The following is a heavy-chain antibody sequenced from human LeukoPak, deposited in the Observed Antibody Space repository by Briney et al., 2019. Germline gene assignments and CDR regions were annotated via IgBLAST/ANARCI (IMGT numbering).Heavy chain of an antibody. D-gene: IGHD1-26*01. CDR1: GFTFSRYG. V-gene: IGHV3-23*01. J-gene: IGHJ4*02. CDR3: GKDGGRYQFDY. Sequence: GGSLRLSCAASGFTFSRYGMSWVRQAPGKGLEWVSAISGSGSKAYYADSVKGLFTIYRDNSKSTLYLQMNSRGAEDKGVYYCGKDGGRYQFDYWGQGTLVSVSS. CDR2: ISGSGSKA.